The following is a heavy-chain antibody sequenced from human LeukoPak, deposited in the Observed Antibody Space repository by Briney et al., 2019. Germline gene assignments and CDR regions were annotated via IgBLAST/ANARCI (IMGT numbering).Heavy chain of an antibody. CDR2: IYYSGST. Sequence: SETLSLTCTVSGGSISSSSYYWGWIRQPPGKGLEWIGSIYYSGSTYYNPSLKSRVTISVDTSKNQFSLKLSSVTAADTAVYYCVRDQASGWYDYWGQGTLVTVSS. CDR1: GGSISSSSYY. D-gene: IGHD6-19*01. V-gene: IGHV4-39*07. J-gene: IGHJ4*02. CDR3: VRDQASGWYDY.